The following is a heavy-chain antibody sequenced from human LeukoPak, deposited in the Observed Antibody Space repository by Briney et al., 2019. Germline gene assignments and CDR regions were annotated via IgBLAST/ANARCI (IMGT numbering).Heavy chain of an antibody. V-gene: IGHV4-59*01. CDR2: ISYSGST. D-gene: IGHD5-18*01. CDR1: GVSISSYY. Sequence: PSETLSLTCTVSGVSISSYYWSWIRQPPGKGLEWIGYISYSGSTNYSPSLKSRVTISVDTSKNQFSLKLSSVTAADTAVYYCARGGYNYGGHNWFDPWGQGTLVTVSS. CDR3: ARGGYNYGGHNWFDP. J-gene: IGHJ5*02.